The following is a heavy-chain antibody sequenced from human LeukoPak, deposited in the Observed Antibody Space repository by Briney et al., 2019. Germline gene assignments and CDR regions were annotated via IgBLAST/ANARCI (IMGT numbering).Heavy chain of an antibody. D-gene: IGHD6-6*01. V-gene: IGHV3-43D*03. CDR2: ISWDGGST. CDR1: GFTFRNYD. J-gene: IGHJ5*02. CDR3: AKDLIEYSSSSGFDP. Sequence: PGGSLRLSCIPSGFTFRNYDMHWVRQAPGKGLEWVSLISWDGGSTYYADSVKGRFTISRDNSKNSLYLQMNSLRAEDTALYYCAKDLIEYSSSSGFDPWGQGTLVTVSS.